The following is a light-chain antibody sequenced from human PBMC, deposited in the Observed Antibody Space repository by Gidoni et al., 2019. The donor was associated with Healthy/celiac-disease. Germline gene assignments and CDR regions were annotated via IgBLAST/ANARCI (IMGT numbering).Light chain of an antibody. J-gene: IGKJ4*01. CDR2: AAS. CDR1: QGISSY. CDR3: QQLNSYPLT. V-gene: IGKV1-9*01. Sequence: DIQLTQSPSFLSASVGDRVTITCRASQGISSYLAWYQQKPGKAPKLLIYAASTLQSGGPSRLSGSGSGTEFTLTISSLQPEDFATYDCQQLNSYPLTFGGGTKVEIK.